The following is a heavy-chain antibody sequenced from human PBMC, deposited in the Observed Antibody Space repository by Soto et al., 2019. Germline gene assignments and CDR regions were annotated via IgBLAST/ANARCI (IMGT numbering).Heavy chain of an antibody. CDR1: GDSISRYY. D-gene: IGHD3-10*01. CDR2: IYYSGET. Sequence: QVQLQESGPGLVKPSETLSLTCTVSGDSISRYYWSWIRLSPGKGLEWIGYIYYSGETNYNPSVKSRVTISVDRTKNQFSLKLSSVTAADTAVYYCARDQGGEFLKGYGMDVWGQGTTVTVSS. V-gene: IGHV4-59*01. J-gene: IGHJ6*02. CDR3: ARDQGGEFLKGYGMDV.